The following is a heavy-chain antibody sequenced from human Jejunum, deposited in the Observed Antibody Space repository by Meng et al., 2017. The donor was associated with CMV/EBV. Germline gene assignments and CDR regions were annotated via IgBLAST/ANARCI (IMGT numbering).Heavy chain of an antibody. D-gene: IGHD2-21*02. V-gene: IGHV3-21*01. J-gene: IGHJ4*02. CDR2: ITSSSTYI. Sequence: LSCAACSFKFRTDPLNAARRARGKVLEWVPSITSSSTYIYYADSVQRIFTIASDTHKNSLYLQIHSRRADDTAVYYCARGYLRGDGSGWGQGTLVTVSS. CDR3: ARGYLRGDGSG. CDR1: SFKFRTDP.